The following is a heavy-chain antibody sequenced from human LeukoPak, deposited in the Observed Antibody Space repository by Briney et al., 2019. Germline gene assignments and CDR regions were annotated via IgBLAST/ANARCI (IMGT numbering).Heavy chain of an antibody. CDR2: IRAYNGNT. J-gene: IGHJ1*01. Sequence: ASVKVSCKASGYTFTSYGISWVRQAPGQGLEWMGWIRAYNGNTNYAQKLQDRVTMTTDTSTSTAYMELRSLRSDDTAVYYCAREGGSGMIVVVSHQYFQHWGQGTLVTVSS. CDR1: GYTFTSYG. CDR3: AREGGSGMIVVVSHQYFQH. V-gene: IGHV1-18*01. D-gene: IGHD3-22*01.